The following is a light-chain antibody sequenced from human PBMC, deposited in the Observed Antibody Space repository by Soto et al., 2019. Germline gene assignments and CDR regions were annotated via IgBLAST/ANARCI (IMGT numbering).Light chain of an antibody. Sequence: QSALTQPPSASGSPGQSVTISCTGTSSDVGGYNYVSWYQQHPGKAPKLMIYEVTKRPSGVPDRFSGSKSGNTASLTVSGLQAEDEADYYCSSYAGNLYVFGPGTKVTV. CDR3: SSYAGNLYV. J-gene: IGLJ1*01. CDR1: SSDVGGYNY. CDR2: EVT. V-gene: IGLV2-8*01.